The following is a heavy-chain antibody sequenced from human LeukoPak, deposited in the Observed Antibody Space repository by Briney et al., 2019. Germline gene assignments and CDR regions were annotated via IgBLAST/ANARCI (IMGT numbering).Heavy chain of an antibody. CDR3: ARARDYGDYPPDY. V-gene: IGHV3-48*01. CDR2: IGGSGSTI. Sequence: PGGSLRLSCAASGFTFSGFSMNWVRQAPGKGLEWVSHIGGSGSTIYYADSVKGRFTISRDNAKKLLYLQMSNLRAEDTAVYYCARARDYGDYPPDYWGQGTLVTVSS. J-gene: IGHJ4*02. CDR1: GFTFSGFS. D-gene: IGHD4-17*01.